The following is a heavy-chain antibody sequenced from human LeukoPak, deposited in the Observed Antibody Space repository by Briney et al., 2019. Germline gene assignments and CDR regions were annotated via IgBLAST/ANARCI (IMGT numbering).Heavy chain of an antibody. CDR2: INHSGSN. J-gene: IGHJ6*03. CDR1: GGFFSGYY. CDR3: ARRTAYYGSGSYGFYMDV. D-gene: IGHD3-10*01. Sequence: SETLSLTCAVYGGFFSGYYWSWLRQPPGKGLEWIGEINHSGSNNYNPYLKSRVTISVDTSKNHFSLKLSSVTAADTAVYYCARRTAYYGSGSYGFYMDVWGKGTTVTISS. V-gene: IGHV4-34*01.